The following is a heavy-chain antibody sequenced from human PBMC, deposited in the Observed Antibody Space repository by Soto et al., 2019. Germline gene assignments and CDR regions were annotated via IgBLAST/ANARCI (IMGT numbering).Heavy chain of an antibody. CDR2: ISAYSGNI. J-gene: IGHJ4*02. Sequence: QVQLVQSGADVKKPGASVKVSCKTSGYTFTSYGTSWVRQVPGQGLEWMGWISAYSGNINYAQKFQDRVTMTTDTSTSTASMELRSLRSDDTAVYYCARDCSGATCSFNYWGQGTLVTVSS. CDR3: ARDCSGATCSFNY. CDR1: GYTFTSYG. D-gene: IGHD2-15*01. V-gene: IGHV1-18*01.